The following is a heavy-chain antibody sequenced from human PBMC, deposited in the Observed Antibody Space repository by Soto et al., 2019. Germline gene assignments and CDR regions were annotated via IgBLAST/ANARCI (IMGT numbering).Heavy chain of an antibody. V-gene: IGHV1-18*01. CDR2: ISVLNGYA. CDR3: AKNGTTWFAS. J-gene: IGHJ5*01. CDR1: GYSFHNSG. Sequence: QVQLVQSGPELKKPGASVKVSCKTSGYSFHNSGISWVRQAPGQGLEWMVWISVLNGYAHYGQKFQGRVIMNADTVTSTAYMELRGLRSDDTAMYYCAKNGTTWFASWGQGTPVTVSS. D-gene: IGHD1-1*01.